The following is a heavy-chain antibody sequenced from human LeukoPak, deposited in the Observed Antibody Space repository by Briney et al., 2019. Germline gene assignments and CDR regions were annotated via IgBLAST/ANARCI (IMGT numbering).Heavy chain of an antibody. V-gene: IGHV1-46*01. J-gene: IGHJ5*02. CDR2: INPSGGST. CDR3: ARDQGSTVVTPFAYNWFDP. CDR1: GYTFTSYY. Sequence: GASVKVSCKASGYTFTSYYMHWVRQAPGQGLEWMGIINPSGGSTSYAQKFQGRVTMTRDTSTSTVYMELSSLRSEDTAVYYCARDQGSTVVTPFAYNWFDPWGQGTLVTVSS. D-gene: IGHD4-23*01.